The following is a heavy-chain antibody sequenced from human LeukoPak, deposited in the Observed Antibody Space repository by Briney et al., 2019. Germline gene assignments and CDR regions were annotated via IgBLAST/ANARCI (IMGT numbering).Heavy chain of an antibody. CDR2: IYSGGST. Sequence: GGSLRLSCAASGFTFSSYWMNWARQAPGKGLEWVSVIYSGGSTYYADSVKGRFTISRDNSKNTLFLQMNSLRAEDTAVYYCAKTGPEDYYYYGMDVWGQGTTVTVSS. CDR1: GFTFSSYW. D-gene: IGHD1-1*01. V-gene: IGHV3-53*01. J-gene: IGHJ6*02. CDR3: AKTGPEDYYYYGMDV.